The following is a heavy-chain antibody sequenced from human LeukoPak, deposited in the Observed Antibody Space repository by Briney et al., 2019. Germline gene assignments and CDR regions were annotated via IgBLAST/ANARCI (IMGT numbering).Heavy chain of an antibody. CDR2: ISKDGTND. Sequence: QPGGSLRLSCVASGFIFSSHTMHWVRQAPGKGLEWVALISKDGTNDYYADSVKGRFTISRDNSKNTLYLQMNSLISEDTAVYYCARSTLGTMTRLGDYWGQGTLVTVSS. D-gene: IGHD1-1*01. CDR1: GFIFSSHT. J-gene: IGHJ4*02. V-gene: IGHV3-30-3*01. CDR3: ARSTLGTMTRLGDY.